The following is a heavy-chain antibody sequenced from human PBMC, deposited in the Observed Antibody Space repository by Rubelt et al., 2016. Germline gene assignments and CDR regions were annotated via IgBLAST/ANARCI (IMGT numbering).Heavy chain of an antibody. CDR3: VRQVWGSSHPYFDS. V-gene: IGHV4-39*01. CDR1: GVSIATPNYY. Sequence: QLQLQVSGPGLVKPSEALSLSCTVSGVSIATPNYYWGWVRQSPVKGLEFIGTIYHSGSTYYNSSLKNRVTITIDPSNSHISFRLSSVTTADSAVYFCVRQVWGSSHPYFDSWGQGTQVTVSS. J-gene: IGHJ4*02. CDR2: IYHSGST. D-gene: IGHD3-16*01.